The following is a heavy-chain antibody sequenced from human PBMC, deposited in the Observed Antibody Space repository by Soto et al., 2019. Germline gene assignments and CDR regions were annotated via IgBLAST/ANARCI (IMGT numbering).Heavy chain of an antibody. V-gene: IGHV3-30*03. J-gene: IGHJ5*02. CDR2: ISYDGSKK. Sequence: QVQLVESGGGVVQPGRSLRLSCAASGFTFSSYGMHWVRQAPGKGLVWVAVISYDGSKKYYADSVKGRFTISRDNSKXXXXXXXXXXXXXXXXXXXXXXXXXXVXAFDPWGQGTLVTVSS. CDR3: XXXXXXVXAFDP. CDR1: GFTFSSYG.